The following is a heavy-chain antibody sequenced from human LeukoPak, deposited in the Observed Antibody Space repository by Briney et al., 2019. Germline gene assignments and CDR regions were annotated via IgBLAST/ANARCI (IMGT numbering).Heavy chain of an antibody. CDR2: IEQAGSNK. D-gene: IGHD1-1*01. Sequence: GGSLRLSCAASGFTFSSYWMTWVRQAPGMGLEWVASIEQAGSNKYYVDSVKGRFTISRDDAKNSLFLQLNSLRAEDTAVYYCARSPARSDKGGNDYWGQGTLVTVSS. CDR1: GFTFSSYW. J-gene: IGHJ4*02. V-gene: IGHV3-7*01. CDR3: ARSPARSDKGGNDY.